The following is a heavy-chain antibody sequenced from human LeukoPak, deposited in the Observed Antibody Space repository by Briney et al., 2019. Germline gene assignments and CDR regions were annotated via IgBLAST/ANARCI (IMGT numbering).Heavy chain of an antibody. J-gene: IGHJ4*02. CDR1: GFTFSSYW. Sequence: SGGSLRLSCVASGFTFSSYWMHWVRQAPGKGLVWVSRINSDGSSTIYADSVKGRFTISRDNAKNTLYLQMNSLRAEDTAVYYCARGRITMVQGVIITSYYFDYWGQGTLVTVSS. V-gene: IGHV3-74*01. D-gene: IGHD3-10*01. CDR2: INSDGSST. CDR3: ARGRITMVQGVIITSYYFDY.